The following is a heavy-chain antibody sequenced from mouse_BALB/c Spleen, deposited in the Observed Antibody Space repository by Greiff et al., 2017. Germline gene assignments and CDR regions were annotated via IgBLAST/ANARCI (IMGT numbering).Heavy chain of an antibody. J-gene: IGHJ3*01. CDR1: GYTFTSYT. Sequence: QVQLQQSAAELARPGASVKMSCKASGYTFTSYTMHWVKQRPGQGLEWIGYINPSSGYNEYNQKFKDKTTLSADKSSSTAYMQLSSLTSEDSAVYYCARQLGLLSWFAYWGQGTLVTVSA. V-gene: IGHV1-4*02. CDR2: INPSSGYN. CDR3: ARQLGLLSWFAY. D-gene: IGHD3-1*01.